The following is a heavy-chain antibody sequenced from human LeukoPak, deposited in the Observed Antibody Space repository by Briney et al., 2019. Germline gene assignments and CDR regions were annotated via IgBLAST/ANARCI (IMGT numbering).Heavy chain of an antibody. J-gene: IGHJ4*02. V-gene: IGHV3-74*01. CDR1: GFTFSNYW. Sequence: GGSLRLSCAASGFTFSNYWMHWVRQAPGKGLVWVSRINSDGSSTTYADSVKGRFTISRDNAKNTLYLQMNSLRADDTAVYYCARDRATTMFVYWAQGTLVTVSS. CDR3: ARDRATTMFVY. D-gene: IGHD5-24*01. CDR2: INSDGSST.